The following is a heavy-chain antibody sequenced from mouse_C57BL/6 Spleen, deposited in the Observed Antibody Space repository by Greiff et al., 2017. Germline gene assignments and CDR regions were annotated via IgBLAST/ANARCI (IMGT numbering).Heavy chain of an antibody. CDR3: TRDRGYDGYYPAWFAY. Sequence: EVKLVESGEGLVKPGGSLKLSCAASGFTFSSYAMSWVRQTPEKRLEWVAYISSGGDYIYYADTVKGRFTISRDNARNTLYLQMSSLKSEDTAMYYCTRDRGYDGYYPAWFAYWGQGTLVTVSA. D-gene: IGHD2-3*01. J-gene: IGHJ3*01. CDR1: GFTFSSYA. V-gene: IGHV5-9-1*02. CDR2: ISSGGDYI.